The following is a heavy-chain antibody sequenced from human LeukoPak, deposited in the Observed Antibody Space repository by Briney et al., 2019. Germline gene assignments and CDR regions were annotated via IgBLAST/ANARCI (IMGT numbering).Heavy chain of an antibody. J-gene: IGHJ4*02. Sequence: SETLSLTCTVPGRSISSYYCSWIRQPPGKGLEWIGHVYYSGSTNYNPALKSRVVISVDTSNNQFSLKLSSVTAADTAVYYCARAGSMFGVVVFDYWGQGTLVTVSS. CDR3: ARAGSMFGVVVFDY. CDR2: VYYSGST. V-gene: IGHV4-59*01. D-gene: IGHD3-3*01. CDR1: GRSISSYY.